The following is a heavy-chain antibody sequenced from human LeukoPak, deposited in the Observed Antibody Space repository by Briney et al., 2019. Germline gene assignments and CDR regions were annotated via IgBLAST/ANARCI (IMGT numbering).Heavy chain of an antibody. J-gene: IGHJ4*02. CDR2: IWYDGSNK. D-gene: IGHD6-19*01. CDR3: ARHSGQWPDYYFDC. V-gene: IGHV3-33*01. CDR1: GFTFRNYG. Sequence: GGSLRLSCAASGFTFRNYGMHWVRQAPGKGLEWVAIIWYDGSNKYYAGSVKGRFTISRDNSKNTLYLQMDSLRAEDTAVYYCARHSGQWPDYYFDCWGQGILVTVSS.